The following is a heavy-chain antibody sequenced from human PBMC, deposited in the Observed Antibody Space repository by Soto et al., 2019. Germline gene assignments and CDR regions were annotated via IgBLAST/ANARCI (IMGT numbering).Heavy chain of an antibody. CDR3: ARDLTIVPATHPRLENYGMDV. Sequence: QVQLVQSAGEVKKPGASVKVSCKASGYSFTSYGIIWVRRAPGQGLEWMGWISPYNGHTQFVQRFQGRVTITTDTSTKTAYMELRNLRSDDTAHYYCARDLTIVPATHPRLENYGMDVWGQGTTVIVSS. CDR2: ISPYNGHT. CDR1: GYSFTSYG. D-gene: IGHD2-2*01. J-gene: IGHJ6*02. V-gene: IGHV1-18*01.